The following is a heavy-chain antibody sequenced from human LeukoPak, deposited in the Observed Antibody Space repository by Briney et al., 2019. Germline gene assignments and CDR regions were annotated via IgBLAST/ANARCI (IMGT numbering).Heavy chain of an antibody. D-gene: IGHD6-13*01. CDR1: GYTFTSYD. Sequence: ASVKVSCKASGYTFTSYDINWVRQATGQGLEWMGLMNPNSGNTGYAQKFQGRVTMTRNTSISTAYMELSSLRSEDTAVYYCARGRKRYVGIAAADFDYWGQGTLVTVSS. CDR3: ARGRKRYVGIAAADFDY. V-gene: IGHV1-8*01. J-gene: IGHJ4*02. CDR2: MNPNSGNT.